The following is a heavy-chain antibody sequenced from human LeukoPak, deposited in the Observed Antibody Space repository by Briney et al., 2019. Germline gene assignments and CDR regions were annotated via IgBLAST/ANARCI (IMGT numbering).Heavy chain of an antibody. Sequence: SETLSLTCTVSGGSISSYYWSWIRQPPGKGLEWIGYIYTSGSTNYNPSLKSRVTISVDTSKNQFSLKLSSVTAADTAVYYCARHETGCSSTSCYSGWFDPWGQGTLVTVSP. J-gene: IGHJ5*02. CDR2: IYTSGST. D-gene: IGHD2-2*01. V-gene: IGHV4-4*09. CDR1: GGSISSYY. CDR3: ARHETGCSSTSCYSGWFDP.